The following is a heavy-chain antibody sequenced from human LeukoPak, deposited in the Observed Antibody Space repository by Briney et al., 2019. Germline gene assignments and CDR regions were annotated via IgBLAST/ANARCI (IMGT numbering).Heavy chain of an antibody. CDR3: ARDLHYYVAMDV. D-gene: IGHD3-10*02. CDR1: GFTFDDYG. Sequence: GGSLRLSCAASGFTFDDYGMSWVRQAPGKGLEWVSGINWNGGSTGYADSVKGRFTISRDNAKNSLYLQVSSLRAKDTAWYYCARDLHYYVAMDVWGQGTTVTVSS. CDR2: INWNGGST. J-gene: IGHJ6*02. V-gene: IGHV3-20*04.